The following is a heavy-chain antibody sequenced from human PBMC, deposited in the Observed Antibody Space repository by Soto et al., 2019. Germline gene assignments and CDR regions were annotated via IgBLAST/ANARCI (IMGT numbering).Heavy chain of an antibody. V-gene: IGHV5-51*01. CDR2: IYPGDSDT. Sequence: GESLKISCKGSGYSFTSYWIGWVRQMPGKVLEWMGIIYPGDSDTGYSPSFQGQVTISADKSISTAYLQWSSLKASDTAMYYCARLGGRYYDSSVGMDVWGQGXTVTVSS. CDR3: ARLGGRYYDSSVGMDV. D-gene: IGHD3-22*01. CDR1: GYSFTSYW. J-gene: IGHJ6*02.